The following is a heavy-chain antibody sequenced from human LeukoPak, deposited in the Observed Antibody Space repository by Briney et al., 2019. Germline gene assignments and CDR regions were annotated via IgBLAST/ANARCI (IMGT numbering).Heavy chain of an antibody. CDR1: GGTFSSYA. CDR3: ARGPRFLEWLTGYYYMDV. Sequence: SVKVSCKASGGTFSSYAISWVRQAPGQGLEWMGGIIPIFGTANYAQKFQGRVTITADESTSTAYMELSSLRSEDTAVYYCARGPRFLEWLTGYYYMDVWGKGTTVTVSS. V-gene: IGHV1-69*13. J-gene: IGHJ6*03. CDR2: IIPIFGTA. D-gene: IGHD3-3*01.